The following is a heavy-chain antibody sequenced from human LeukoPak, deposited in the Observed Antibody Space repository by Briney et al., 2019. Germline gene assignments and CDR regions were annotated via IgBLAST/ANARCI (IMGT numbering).Heavy chain of an antibody. CDR1: GFTFSSYA. D-gene: IGHD3-10*01. CDR3: AKEGGLLWCGGNWFDP. CDR2: ISGSGGST. J-gene: IGHJ5*02. Sequence: GGSLRLSCAASGFTFSSYAMSWVRQAPGKGLEWVSAISGSGGSTFYADSVKGRFTISRHNSKNTLYLQMNSLRAEDTAVYYCAKEGGLLWCGGNWFDPWGQGTLVTVSS. V-gene: IGHV3-23*01.